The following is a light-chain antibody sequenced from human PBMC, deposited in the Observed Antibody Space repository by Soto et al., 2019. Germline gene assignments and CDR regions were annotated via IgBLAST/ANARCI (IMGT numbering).Light chain of an antibody. Sequence: QSVLTQPASVSGSPGQSITISCTGGLGIYDYVSWYQQHPGKAPKLMIYEVSNRPSGVSNRFSGSKSGNTASLTISGLLAEDEADYYCSSYTSSSTLDYVFGTGTKVTVL. V-gene: IGLV2-14*01. J-gene: IGLJ1*01. CDR3: SSYTSSSTLDYV. CDR2: EVS. CDR1: LGIYDY.